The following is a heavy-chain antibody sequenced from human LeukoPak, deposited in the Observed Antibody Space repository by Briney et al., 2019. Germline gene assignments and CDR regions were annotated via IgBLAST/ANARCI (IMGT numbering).Heavy chain of an antibody. J-gene: IGHJ4*02. V-gene: IGHV3-33*01. CDR2: IWFDGKNE. CDR3: VSFYETY. CDR1: GFTFSSYG. Sequence: GRSLRLSCAASGFTFSSYGMHWVRQAPGQGLEWVADIWFDGKNEHFADSVKGRFTISRDNSKNTMYLQINSLRAEDTAVYYCVSFYETYWGRGTLVTVSS. D-gene: IGHD2/OR15-2a*01.